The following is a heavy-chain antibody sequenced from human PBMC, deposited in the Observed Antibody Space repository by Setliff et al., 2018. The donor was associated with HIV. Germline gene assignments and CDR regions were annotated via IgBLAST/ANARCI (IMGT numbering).Heavy chain of an antibody. CDR1: KFTFSSYW. CDR2: IKQDGSEK. Sequence: PGGSLRLSCGGSKFTFSSYWMSWVRQAPGKGLEWVANIKQDGSEKHYVDSVKGRFTISRDNTKNSLYLQMRSLRAEDTAAYYCGGEGGGFGERHYYYSYYYMDVWGKGTTVTVSS. J-gene: IGHJ6*03. D-gene: IGHD3-10*01. V-gene: IGHV3-7*03. CDR3: GGEGGGFGERHYYYSYYYMDV.